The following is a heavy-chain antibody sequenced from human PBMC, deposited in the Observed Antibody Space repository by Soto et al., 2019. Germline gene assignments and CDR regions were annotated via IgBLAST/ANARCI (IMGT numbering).Heavy chain of an antibody. CDR1: GYTFTTYG. CDR2: INTHNGNT. J-gene: IGHJ6*02. Sequence: ASVKVSCKASGYTFTTYGISGVRHAPGQGLEWMGWINTHNGNTNYAQNFQGRVIMTADTSTSTAYMELRSLRSDDTAVYYCTREGSAPYYYYGMAAWGQGTTVTVSS. CDR3: TREGSAPYYYYGMAA. D-gene: IGHD3-10*01. V-gene: IGHV1-18*01.